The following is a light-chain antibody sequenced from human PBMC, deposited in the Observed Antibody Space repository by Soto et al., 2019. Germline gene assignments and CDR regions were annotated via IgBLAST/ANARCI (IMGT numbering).Light chain of an antibody. CDR3: QQRAVWPLS. V-gene: IGKV3-11*01. CDR2: GAS. J-gene: IGKJ4*01. CDR1: QPIRND. Sequence: EGVLTQAPAILSLSPGETATLSCRAGQPIRNDLGWYQQRPGQAPRLLIYGASNRATGIPDRFSGSGSGTDFTLTITRLAPEDFAIYYCQQRAVWPLSFGGGTKV.